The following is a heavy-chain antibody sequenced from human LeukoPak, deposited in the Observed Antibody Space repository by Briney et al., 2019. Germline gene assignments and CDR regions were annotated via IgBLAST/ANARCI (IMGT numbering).Heavy chain of an antibody. CDR3: TGGGLVRGSLHWFDP. Sequence: SQTLSLTCAISGDSVSGGSAGWNWIRQTPSRGLEWLGRIYYRSKWYSDYAISVKSRITINPDTSRNQFSLQLNSVTHDDTAVYYCTGGGLVRGSLHWFDPWGQGTLVTVSS. D-gene: IGHD3-10*01. CDR1: GDSVSGGSAG. CDR2: IYYRSKWYS. J-gene: IGHJ5*02. V-gene: IGHV6-1*01.